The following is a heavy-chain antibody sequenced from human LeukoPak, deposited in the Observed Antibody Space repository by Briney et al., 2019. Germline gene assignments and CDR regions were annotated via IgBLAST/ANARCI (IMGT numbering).Heavy chain of an antibody. CDR2: INTNTGNP. J-gene: IGHJ4*02. Sequence: ASVKVSCKASGYTFTSYAMNWVRQAPGQGLEWMGWINTNTGNPTYAQGFTGRFVFSLDTSVSTAYLQISSLKAEDTAVYYCARGKDYVLLWFGELSSPFDYWGQGTLVTVSS. V-gene: IGHV7-4-1*02. CDR1: GYTFTSYA. CDR3: ARGKDYVLLWFGELSSPFDY. D-gene: IGHD3-10*01.